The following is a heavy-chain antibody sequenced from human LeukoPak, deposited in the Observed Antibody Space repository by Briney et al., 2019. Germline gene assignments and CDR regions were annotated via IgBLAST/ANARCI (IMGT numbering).Heavy chain of an antibody. J-gene: IGHJ4*02. CDR3: ATEQWLVPDRKPSGIFDY. CDR1: GFTFSSYG. V-gene: IGHV3-33*01. Sequence: GGPLRLSCAASGFTFSSYGMHWVRQAPGKGLEWVAVIWYDGSNKYYADSVKGRFTISRDNSKNTLYLQMNSLRAEDTAVYYCATEQWLVPDRKPSGIFDYWGQGTLVTVSS. D-gene: IGHD6-19*01. CDR2: IWYDGSNK.